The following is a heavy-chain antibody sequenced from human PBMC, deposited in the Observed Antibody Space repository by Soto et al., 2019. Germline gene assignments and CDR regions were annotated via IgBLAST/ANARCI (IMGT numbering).Heavy chain of an antibody. CDR3: ARLVYYDSRGYYFVF. CDR1: GGTFSRYA. J-gene: IGHJ4*02. D-gene: IGHD3-22*01. V-gene: IGHV1-69*13. CDR2: IVPMFGTA. Sequence: GASVKVSCKASGGTFSRYALSWVRQAPGQGPEWMGGIVPMFGTANYAQKFQGRVTITADESTSTAYMQLSSLRSEDTAVYYCARLVYYDSRGYYFVFWGQGTLVTVSS.